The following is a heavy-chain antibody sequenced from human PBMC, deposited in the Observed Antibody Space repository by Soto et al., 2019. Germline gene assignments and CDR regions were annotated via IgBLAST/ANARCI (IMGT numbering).Heavy chain of an antibody. CDR3: ARESWASSGYYYYYGMDV. J-gene: IGHJ6*02. Sequence: GGSLRLSCAASGFTFSSYAMHWVRQAPGKGLEWVAVISYDGSNKYYADSVKGRFTISRDNSKNTLYLQMNSLRAEDTAVYYCARESWASSGYYYYYGMDVWGQGTTVTVSS. CDR2: ISYDGSNK. CDR1: GFTFSSYA. D-gene: IGHD3-22*01. V-gene: IGHV3-30-3*01.